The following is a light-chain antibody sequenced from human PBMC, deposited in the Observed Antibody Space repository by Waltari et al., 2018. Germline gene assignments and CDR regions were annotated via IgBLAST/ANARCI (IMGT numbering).Light chain of an antibody. CDR3: AAWDVSLRGI. V-gene: IGLV1-47*01. Sequence: QSVLTQPPSVSGAPGQRVTISCSGSNSNVGINYVSWFQHVPGAAPRLLIYRNNQRPSGVPDRFPGSKSGSSASLAISGLRSEDDADYYCAAWDVSLRGIFGTGTRVTVL. J-gene: IGLJ1*01. CDR2: RNN. CDR1: NSNVGINY.